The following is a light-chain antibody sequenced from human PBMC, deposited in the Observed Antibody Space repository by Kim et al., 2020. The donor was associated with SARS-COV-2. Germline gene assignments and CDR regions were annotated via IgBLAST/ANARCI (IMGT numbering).Light chain of an antibody. V-gene: IGLV3-27*01. J-gene: IGLJ3*02. Sequence: VAPGQTARITCSGDVLAKKYARWFQQKPGLAPVLVIYKDSERPSGIPERFSGSSSGTTVTLTISGAQVEDEADYYCYSAADNNWVFGGGTKLTVL. CDR2: KDS. CDR1: VLAKKY. CDR3: YSAADNNWV.